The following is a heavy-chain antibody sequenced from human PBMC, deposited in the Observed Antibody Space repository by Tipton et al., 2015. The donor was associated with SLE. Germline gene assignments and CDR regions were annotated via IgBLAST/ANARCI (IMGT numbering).Heavy chain of an antibody. V-gene: IGHV4-34*01. CDR1: GGSFSGYY. CDR2: INHSGRT. CDR3: ARVIGAFDI. J-gene: IGHJ3*02. Sequence: TLSLTCAVYGGSFSGYYWSWIRQPPGRGLEWIGEINHSGRTNYKSSLKSRVTISVDTSKNQFSLKLSSVTAADTAVYYCARVIGAFDIWGQWTMVTVSS.